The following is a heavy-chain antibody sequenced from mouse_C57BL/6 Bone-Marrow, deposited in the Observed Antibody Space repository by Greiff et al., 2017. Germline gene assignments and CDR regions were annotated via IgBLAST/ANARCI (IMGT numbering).Heavy chain of an antibody. Sequence: QVQLKQSGAELVRPGTSVKVSCKASGYAFTNYLIEWVKQRPGQGLEWIGVINPGSGGTNYNEKFKGKATLTADKSSSTAYMQLSSRTSEDSAVYFCARDGDYGDFDYWGQGTTLTVSS. V-gene: IGHV1-54*01. CDR3: ARDGDYGDFDY. CDR1: GYAFTNYL. D-gene: IGHD1-1*01. CDR2: INPGSGGT. J-gene: IGHJ2*01.